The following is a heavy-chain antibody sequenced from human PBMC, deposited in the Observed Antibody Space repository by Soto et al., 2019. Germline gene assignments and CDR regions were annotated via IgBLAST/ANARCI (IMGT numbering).Heavy chain of an antibody. Sequence: GGSPRLSCAASGFTVSSNYMSWVRQAPGKGLEWVSVIYSGGSTYCADSVKGRFTISRDNSKNTLYLQMNSLRAEDTAVYYCARDRGSLRGSGDFDAFDIWGQGTMVTVSS. J-gene: IGHJ3*02. CDR1: GFTVSSNY. D-gene: IGHD4-17*01. CDR2: IYSGGST. V-gene: IGHV3-53*01. CDR3: ARDRGSLRGSGDFDAFDI.